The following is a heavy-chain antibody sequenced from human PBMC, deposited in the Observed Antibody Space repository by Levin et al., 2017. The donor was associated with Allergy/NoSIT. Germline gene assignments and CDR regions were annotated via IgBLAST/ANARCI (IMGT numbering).Heavy chain of an antibody. CDR2: IGTSSAYI. CDR1: GFTFSSYS. CDR3: ARGITMVRGVMITDWYFDL. V-gene: IGHV3-21*01. Sequence: PGGSLRLSCAASGFTFSSYSMNWVRQAPGKGLEWVSSIGTSSAYIYYADSVKGRFTISRDNAKTSLYLQMNSLRAEDTALYYCARGITMVRGVMITDWYFDLWGRGTLVTVSS. D-gene: IGHD3-10*01. J-gene: IGHJ2*01.